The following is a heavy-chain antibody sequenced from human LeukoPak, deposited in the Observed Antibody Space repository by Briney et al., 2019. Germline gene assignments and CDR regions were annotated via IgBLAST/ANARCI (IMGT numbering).Heavy chain of an antibody. CDR3: AVIGQDYYYYYMDV. Sequence: SETLSLTCTVSGGSISNSPYYWAWIRQPPGKGLEWIGSIYYSGTTYYNPSLKSRVTISVDTSKNQFSLELSSVTAADTAAYYCAVIGQDYYYYYMDVWGKGTTVTVSS. CDR1: GGSISNSPYY. CDR2: IYYSGTT. J-gene: IGHJ6*03. D-gene: IGHD3-16*02. V-gene: IGHV4-39*01.